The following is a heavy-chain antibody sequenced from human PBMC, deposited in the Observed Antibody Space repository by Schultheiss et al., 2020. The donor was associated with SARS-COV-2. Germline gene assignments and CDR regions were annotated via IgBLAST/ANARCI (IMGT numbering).Heavy chain of an antibody. V-gene: IGHV3-33*01. J-gene: IGHJ4*02. CDR1: GFTFSSYG. D-gene: IGHD3-22*01. CDR3: ARDHRHYYDSSGLDY. CDR2: IWYDGSNK. Sequence: GGSLRLSCAASGFTFSSYGMHWVRQAPGKGLEWVAVIWYDGSNKYYADSVKGRFTISRDNSKNTLYLQMNSLRAEDTAVYYCARDHRHYYDSSGLDYWGQGTLVTVSS.